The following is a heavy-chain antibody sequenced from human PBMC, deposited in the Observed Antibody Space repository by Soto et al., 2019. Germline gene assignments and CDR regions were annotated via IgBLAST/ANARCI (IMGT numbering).Heavy chain of an antibody. J-gene: IGHJ4*02. CDR1: GYIFTNFY. D-gene: IGHD6-6*01. V-gene: IGHV1-46*03. Sequence: QVQLVQPGAEVKKPGASVKFSCKASGYIFTNFYIHWVRQAPGQGLEWIGIINPNGGSTNYAQNFQDRVTMTSVSSTSTVYMDLSSLSSEDTAVHYCTRGLASGDYWGQGTLITVSS. CDR3: TRGLASGDY. CDR2: INPNGGST.